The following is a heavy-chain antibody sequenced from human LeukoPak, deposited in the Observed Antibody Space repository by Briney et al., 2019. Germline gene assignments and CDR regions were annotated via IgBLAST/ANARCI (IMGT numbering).Heavy chain of an antibody. CDR3: VRGDTCDYYYYYGMDV. CDR1: GFTFSSYW. CDR2: INNDGSST. D-gene: IGHD7-27*01. J-gene: IGHJ6*02. V-gene: IGHV3-74*01. Sequence: GGSLRLSCAASGFTFSSYWMHWVRQTPGKGLVWVSRINNDGSSTRNADAVKGRFTISRDNAKNTLYLQMNSLRPEDTAVYYCVRGDTCDYYYYYGMDVWGQGTTVTVSS.